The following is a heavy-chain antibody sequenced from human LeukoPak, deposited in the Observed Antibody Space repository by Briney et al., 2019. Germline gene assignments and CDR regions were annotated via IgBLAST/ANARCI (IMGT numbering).Heavy chain of an antibody. Sequence: SQTLSLTCAISGDSVSSNSAAWNWIRQSPSRGLEWLGRTYYRSKWYNDYAVSVKSRITINPDTSKNQFSLQLNSVTPEDTAVYYCARGAPTRASFDSVNYYYMDVWGKGTTVTVSS. D-gene: IGHD2-15*01. CDR2: TYYRSKWYN. CDR1: GDSVSSNSAA. J-gene: IGHJ6*03. V-gene: IGHV6-1*01. CDR3: ARGAPTRASFDSVNYYYMDV.